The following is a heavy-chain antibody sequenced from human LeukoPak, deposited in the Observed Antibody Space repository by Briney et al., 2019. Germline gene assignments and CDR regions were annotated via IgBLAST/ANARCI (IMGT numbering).Heavy chain of an antibody. V-gene: IGHV3-30*04. CDR3: ARDVAGYSSGWYDSYFDY. J-gene: IGHJ4*02. CDR1: GFTFSSYA. Sequence: GRSLRLSCAASGFTFSSYAMHWVRQAPGKGLEWVAVISYDGSNKYYADSVKGRFTISRDNSKNTLYLQMNSLRAEDTAVYYCARDVAGYSSGWYDSYFDYWGQGTLVTVSS. D-gene: IGHD6-19*01. CDR2: ISYDGSNK.